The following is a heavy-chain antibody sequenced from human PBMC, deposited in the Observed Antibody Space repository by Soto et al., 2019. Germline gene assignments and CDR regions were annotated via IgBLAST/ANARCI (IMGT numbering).Heavy chain of an antibody. CDR3: ARVGRGTSCYFES. CDR1: GYTFTSYD. CDR2: MNPNTGNA. D-gene: IGHD1-1*01. Sequence: QVQLVQSGAEVQKPGASLKVSCKASGYTFTSYDIHWVRQAPGQGLEWMGWMNPNTGNAASAQKLQARVTMARNTSIRTAYMPLSSLRSEDTAVYFCARVGRGTSCYFESWGQGILVNVSS. V-gene: IGHV1-8*01. J-gene: IGHJ4*02.